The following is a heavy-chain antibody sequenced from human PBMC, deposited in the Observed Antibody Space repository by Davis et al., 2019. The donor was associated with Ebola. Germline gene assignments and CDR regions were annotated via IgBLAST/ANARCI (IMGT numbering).Heavy chain of an antibody. CDR2: TYYNSKWYS. CDR1: GDSVSSSSAA. CDR3: ARLAWSPTKWFDP. D-gene: IGHD2-8*02. J-gene: IGHJ5*02. Sequence: PSETLSLTCAISGDSVSSSSAAWNWIRQSPSRGLEWLGRTYYNSKWYSDYAVSVKSRITINPDTSKNQFSLQLNSVTPEDTAVYYCARLAWSPTKWFDPWGQGTLVTVSS. V-gene: IGHV6-1*01.